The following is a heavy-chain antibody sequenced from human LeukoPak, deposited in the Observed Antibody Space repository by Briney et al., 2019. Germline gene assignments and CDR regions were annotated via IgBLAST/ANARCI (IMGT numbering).Heavy chain of an antibody. J-gene: IGHJ4*02. D-gene: IGHD3-3*01. CDR3: AHTVWSGNYFDY. CDR1: GSTFSTSW. CDR2: INSDGRST. Sequence: GGSLRLSCAASGSTFSTSWMHWVRQVPGKGLVWVSRINSDGRSTDYADSVKGRFTISRDNTKNTLYLQMNSLRADDTAVYYCAHTVWSGNYFDYWGQGTLVTVSS. V-gene: IGHV3-74*01.